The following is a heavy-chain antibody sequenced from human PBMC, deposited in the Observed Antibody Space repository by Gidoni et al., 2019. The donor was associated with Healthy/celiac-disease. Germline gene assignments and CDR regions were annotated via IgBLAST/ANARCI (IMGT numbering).Heavy chain of an antibody. D-gene: IGHD4-17*01. CDR2: INPNSGGT. CDR1: GYTFTGYY. V-gene: IGHV1-2*02. Sequence: QVQLVQSGAEVKKPGASVKVSCKASGYTFTGYYMHWVRQAPGQGLEWMGWINPNSGGTNYAQKFQGRVTMTRDTSISTAYMELSRLRSDDTAVYYCATPRLGDYGPDAFDIWGQGTMVTVSS. J-gene: IGHJ3*02. CDR3: ATPRLGDYGPDAFDI.